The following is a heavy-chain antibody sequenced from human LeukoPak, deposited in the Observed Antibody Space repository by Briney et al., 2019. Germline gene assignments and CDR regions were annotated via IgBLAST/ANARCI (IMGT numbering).Heavy chain of an antibody. D-gene: IGHD4-17*01. Sequence: SETLSLTCTVSGVSFSSYYLSWVRQPPGKGLEWIGDIYYSGSTNYNPALKSRVTISVDTSTNQFSLKLSSVTAADTAVYYCARVNDYGDSKIDYWGQGTLVTVSS. J-gene: IGHJ4*02. CDR1: GVSFSSYY. CDR2: IYYSGST. CDR3: ARVNDYGDSKIDY. V-gene: IGHV4-59*01.